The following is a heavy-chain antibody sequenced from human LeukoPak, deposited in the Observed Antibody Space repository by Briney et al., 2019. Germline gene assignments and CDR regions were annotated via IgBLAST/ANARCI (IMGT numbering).Heavy chain of an antibody. CDR3: ARRHLYYDSSGYYFDY. V-gene: IGHV4-34*01. D-gene: IGHD3-22*01. CDR2: INHSGGT. J-gene: IGHJ4*02. CDR1: GGSFSGYY. Sequence: SETLSLTCAVYGGSFSGYYWSWIRQPPGKGLEWIGEINHSGGTNYNPSLKSRVTISVDTSKNQFSLKLSSVTAADTAVYYCARRHLYYDSSGYYFDYWGQGTLVTVSS.